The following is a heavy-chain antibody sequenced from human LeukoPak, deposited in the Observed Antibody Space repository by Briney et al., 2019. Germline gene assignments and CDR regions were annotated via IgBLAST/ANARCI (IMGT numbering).Heavy chain of an antibody. V-gene: IGHV3-23*01. CDR3: AKESLVGSSSDS. CDR2: GSGSGGST. CDR1: GFTFNSYA. D-gene: IGHD2-8*02. J-gene: IGHJ5*02. Sequence: GGSLRLSCAGSGFTFNSYAMSWVRQAPGEGVEGVSTGSGSGGSTYYADSVKGRFTISKDNSKNTLYLQMNRLRVDDTAVYYCAKESLVGSSSDSWGQGTLVTVSS.